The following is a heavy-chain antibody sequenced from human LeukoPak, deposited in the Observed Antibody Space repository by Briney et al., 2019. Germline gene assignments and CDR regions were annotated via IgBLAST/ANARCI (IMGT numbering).Heavy chain of an antibody. CDR1: GFSFSNYS. Sequence: PGGSLRLSCAASGFSFSNYSMHWVRQAPGKGLEWVALIWFDGSNKYYADSVKGRFTISRDNSKNTLYLQMNSLRAEDTAVYYCARTSYDSTWAMDFFDFWGQGSLVTVSS. V-gene: IGHV3-33*01. CDR3: ARTSYDSTWAMDFFDF. J-gene: IGHJ4*02. D-gene: IGHD3-22*01. CDR2: IWFDGSNK.